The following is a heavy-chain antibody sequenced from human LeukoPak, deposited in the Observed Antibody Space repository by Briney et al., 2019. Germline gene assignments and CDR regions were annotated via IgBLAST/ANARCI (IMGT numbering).Heavy chain of an antibody. CDR2: ISVSAGST. CDR3: AKTPDYDFWSGHDY. J-gene: IGHJ4*02. CDR1: GFTFSTYA. V-gene: IGHV3-23*01. D-gene: IGHD3-3*01. Sequence: SGGSLKLSCAASGFTFSTYAMSWVRQAPGKGLEWVSAISVSAGSTYYADSVKGRFTISRDNSKNTLYLQMSSLRAEDTAVYYCAKTPDYDFWSGHDYWGQGTLVTVSS.